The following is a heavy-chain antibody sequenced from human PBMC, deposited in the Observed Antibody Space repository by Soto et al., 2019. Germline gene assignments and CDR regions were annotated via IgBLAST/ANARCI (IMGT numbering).Heavy chain of an antibody. CDR1: GGSISGYY. CDR3: ARQQLLPFYYALDV. D-gene: IGHD6-13*01. V-gene: IGHV4-59*01. CDR2: IYYRGST. Sequence: LSLTCTVSGGSISGYYWSWIRQSPGKGLEYIGYIYYRGSTNYNPSLKSRVTMSVDTSRNQFSLKVNSVTAADTAVYYCARQQLLPFYYALDVWGQGTTVTVSS. J-gene: IGHJ6*02.